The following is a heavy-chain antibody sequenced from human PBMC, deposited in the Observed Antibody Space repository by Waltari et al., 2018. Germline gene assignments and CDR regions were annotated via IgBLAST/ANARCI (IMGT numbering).Heavy chain of an antibody. J-gene: IGHJ3*02. V-gene: IGHV3-33*01. CDR3: ARGDGGSGLGASDI. CDR2: IWYDGSNK. Sequence: QVQLVESGGGVVQSGRSLRLSCVGSGFTFHNHGLNWVRQAPGKGLEWVAVIWYDGSNKNYVDSVKGRFTISRDNSKNTMYLEMNRLRAEDTAVYFCARGDGGSGLGASDIWGQGTMVTVSS. D-gene: IGHD3-3*01. CDR1: GFTFHNHG.